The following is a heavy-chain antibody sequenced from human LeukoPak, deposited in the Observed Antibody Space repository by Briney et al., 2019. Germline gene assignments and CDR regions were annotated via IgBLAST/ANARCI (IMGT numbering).Heavy chain of an antibody. D-gene: IGHD1-26*01. J-gene: IGHJ4*02. V-gene: IGHV3-23*01. CDR2: ISGSGAST. Sequence: GGSLRLSCLTSGFTLSTNAMSWVRQAPGKGLEWISGISGSGASTYYADSVKGRFTISRDDSRNTLYLQMNSLRGDDTAVYYCAKNVGKWESLHFFDYWGQGTLVTVSS. CDR3: AKNVGKWESLHFFDY. CDR1: GFTLSTNA.